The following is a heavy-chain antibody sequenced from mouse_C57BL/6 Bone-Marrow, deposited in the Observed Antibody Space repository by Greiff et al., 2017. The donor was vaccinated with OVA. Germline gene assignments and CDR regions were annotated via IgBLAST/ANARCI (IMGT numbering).Heavy chain of an antibody. CDR1: GFTFSSYG. CDR2: ISSGGSYT. CDR3: ARQYL. D-gene: IGHD5-1-1*01. Sequence: EVMLVESGGDLVKPGGSLKLSCAVSGFTFSSYGMSWVRQTPDKRLEWVATISSGGSYTYYPDSVKGRFTISRDNAKKTLYLQMSSLKSEDTAMYYCARQYLWGQGTSVTVSS. J-gene: IGHJ4*01. V-gene: IGHV5-6*01.